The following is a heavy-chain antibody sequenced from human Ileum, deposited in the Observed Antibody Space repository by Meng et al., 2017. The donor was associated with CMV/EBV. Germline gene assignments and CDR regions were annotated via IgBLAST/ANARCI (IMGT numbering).Heavy chain of an antibody. CDR2: INNNTENP. CDR1: GYNFISNN. Sequence: HVQLVQSGSEVKKPGASVTLSCKASGYNFISNNMIWVRQAPGQGPEWMGWINNNTENPTYAQGFTGRFVFSLDTSVSTAFLQINSLKAEDTAVYYCARDGLSGRYFDYWGQGTLVTVSS. J-gene: IGHJ4*02. V-gene: IGHV7-4-1*02. D-gene: IGHD3-3*01. CDR3: ARDGLSGRYFDY.